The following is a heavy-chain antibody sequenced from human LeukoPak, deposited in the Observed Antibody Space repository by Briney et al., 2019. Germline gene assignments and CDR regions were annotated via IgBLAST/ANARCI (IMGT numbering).Heavy chain of an antibody. CDR3: ARDRAAAHFDY. J-gene: IGHJ4*02. Sequence: SETLSLTCTVPGGSISSYYWSWIRQPPGKGLEWIGYIYYSGSTNYNPSLKSRVTISVDTSKNQFSLKLSSVTAADTAVYCCARDRAAAHFDYWGQGTLVTVSS. CDR2: IYYSGST. V-gene: IGHV4-59*01. CDR1: GGSISSYY. D-gene: IGHD6-13*01.